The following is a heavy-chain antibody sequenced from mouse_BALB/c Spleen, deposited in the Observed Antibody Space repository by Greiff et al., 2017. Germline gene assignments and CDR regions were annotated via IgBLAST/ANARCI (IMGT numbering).Heavy chain of an antibody. CDR3: TRPSIYYYGSSFTEGFAY. CDR2: IYPGNSDT. V-gene: IGHV1-5*01. Sequence: EVQLQQSGTVLARPGASVKMSCKASGYSFTSYWMHWVKQRPGQGLEWIGAIYPGNSDTSYHQKFKGKAKLTAVTSASTAYMELSSLTNEDSAVYYCTRPSIYYYGSSFTEGFAYWGQGTLVTVSA. D-gene: IGHD1-1*01. CDR1: GYSFTSYW. J-gene: IGHJ3*01.